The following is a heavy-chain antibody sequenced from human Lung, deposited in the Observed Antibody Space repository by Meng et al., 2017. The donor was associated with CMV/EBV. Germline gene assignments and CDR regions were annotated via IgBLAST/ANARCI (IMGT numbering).Heavy chain of an antibody. Sequence: SXXVSXKVSGYNLMELSMQWVRQAPGKGLEWMGGFDPEDGETIYAQKFQGRVTLTEDTSTNTAYMELRSLKSADTAVYYCVTDDLCSGGDCSVGYWGQGXLVTVSS. CDR3: VTDDLCSGGDCSVGY. D-gene: IGHD2-21*02. J-gene: IGHJ4*02. V-gene: IGHV1-24*01. CDR2: FDPEDGET. CDR1: GYNLMELS.